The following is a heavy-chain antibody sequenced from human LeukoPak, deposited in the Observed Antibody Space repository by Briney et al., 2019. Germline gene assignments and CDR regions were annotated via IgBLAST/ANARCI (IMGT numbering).Heavy chain of an antibody. CDR2: IYYSGST. CDR3: ATLSGDYYDSSGYYYVRRYYYYGMDV. J-gene: IGHJ6*02. Sequence: SETLSPTCTVSGGSISSYYWSWIRQPPGKGLEWIGYIYYSGSTNYNPSLKSRVTISVDTSKNQFSLKLSSVTAADTAVYYCATLSGDYYDSSGYYYVRRYYYYGMDVWGQGTTVTVSS. D-gene: IGHD3-22*01. V-gene: IGHV4-59*01. CDR1: GGSISSYY.